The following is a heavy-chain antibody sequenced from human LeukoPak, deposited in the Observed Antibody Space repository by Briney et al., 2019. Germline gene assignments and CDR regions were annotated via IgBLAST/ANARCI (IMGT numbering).Heavy chain of an antibody. V-gene: IGHV3-7*01. J-gene: IGHJ5*02. D-gene: IGHD5-12*01. Sequence: GGSLRLSCAASGFAFSSSWMSWVRQAPGKGLEWVANMKPDGSEKYYVDSVRGRFTTSRDNAKYSLYLQLNSLRAEDTAVYYCARDEYSGYDSGNWFDPWGQGTLVTVSS. CDR1: GFAFSSSW. CDR2: MKPDGSEK. CDR3: ARDEYSGYDSGNWFDP.